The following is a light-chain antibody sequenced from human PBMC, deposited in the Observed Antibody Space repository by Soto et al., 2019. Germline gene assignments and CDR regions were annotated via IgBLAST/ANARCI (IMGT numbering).Light chain of an antibody. Sequence: QSALTQPASVSGSPGQSITISCTGTSSDVGGYNYVSWYQQHPGKAPKLMVYDVSNRPSGASNRFSGSKSGNTASLTISGLQAEDEADYYCSSYTISSTYLFGTGTKLTVL. CDR1: SSDVGGYNY. CDR2: DVS. CDR3: SSYTISSTYL. V-gene: IGLV2-14*01. J-gene: IGLJ1*01.